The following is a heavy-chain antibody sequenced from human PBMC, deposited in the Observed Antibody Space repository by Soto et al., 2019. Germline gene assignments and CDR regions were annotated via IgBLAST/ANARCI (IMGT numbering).Heavy chain of an antibody. CDR1: GFTFSSYW. Sequence: GGSLRLSCAASGFTFSSYWMHWVRQAAGKGLVWVSRINSDGSSTSYADSVKGRFTISRDNAKNTLYLQMNSLRAEDTAVYYCARPSSSWYYFDYWGQGTLVTVSS. CDR2: INSDGSST. J-gene: IGHJ4*02. D-gene: IGHD6-13*01. CDR3: ARPSSSWYYFDY. V-gene: IGHV3-74*01.